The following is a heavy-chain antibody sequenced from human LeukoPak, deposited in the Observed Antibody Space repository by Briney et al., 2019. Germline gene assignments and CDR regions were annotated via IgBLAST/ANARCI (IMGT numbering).Heavy chain of an antibody. CDR2: INHRGST. J-gene: IGHJ4*02. D-gene: IGHD1-14*01. CDR1: GGSFSDYY. V-gene: IGHV4-34*01. CDR3: ARAGGVPGGFDY. Sequence: SETLSLTCAVYGGSFSDYYWSWIRQPPGKGLEWIGEINHRGSTNYNPPLKSRVTISVDTSKNQFSLKLSSVTAADTAVYSCARAGGVPGGFDYWGQGTLVTVSS.